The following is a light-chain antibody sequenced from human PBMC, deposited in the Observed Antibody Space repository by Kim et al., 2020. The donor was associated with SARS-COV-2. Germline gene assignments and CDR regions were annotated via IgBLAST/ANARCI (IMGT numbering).Light chain of an antibody. Sequence: DTVMTQSPVTLSVSPGERVTLSCRAGQSVSSNLAWYQQKPGQAPRLLIYGASTRATGIPARFSGSGSGTEFSLTISSLQPEDFAVYYCQQYNKWPLTFGGGTKVDIK. V-gene: IGKV3D-15*01. CDR3: QQYNKWPLT. J-gene: IGKJ4*01. CDR1: QSVSSN. CDR2: GAS.